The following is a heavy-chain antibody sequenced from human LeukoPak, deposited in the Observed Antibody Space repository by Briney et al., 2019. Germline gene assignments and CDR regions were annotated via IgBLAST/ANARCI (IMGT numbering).Heavy chain of an antibody. Sequence: SETLSLTCTVSGGSISDYYWSWIRQPPGKELEWIGYIYYSGTTNYNPSLKSRVTISVDTSKNQFSLKLSSVTAADTAVYYCARGINSWLFDYWGQGTLVTVSS. CDR2: IYYSGTT. D-gene: IGHD3-22*01. J-gene: IGHJ4*02. CDR1: GGSISDYY. CDR3: ARGINSWLFDY. V-gene: IGHV4-59*01.